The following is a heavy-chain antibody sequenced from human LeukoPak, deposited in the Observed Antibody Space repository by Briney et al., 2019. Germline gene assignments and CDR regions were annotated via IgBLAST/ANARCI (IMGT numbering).Heavy chain of an antibody. CDR3: ARRVGSSWQFDF. V-gene: IGHV5-51*01. CDR2: IYPGDSDT. D-gene: IGHD6-19*01. Sequence: GESLHISCLVSGYTFTNYWIGWVRQMPGKGLEWMGIIYPGDSDTRYSPSFQGQVTISADKSITTAYLQWSSLKASDTAVYYCARRVGSSWQFDFWGQGTLVTVSS. J-gene: IGHJ4*02. CDR1: GYTFTNYW.